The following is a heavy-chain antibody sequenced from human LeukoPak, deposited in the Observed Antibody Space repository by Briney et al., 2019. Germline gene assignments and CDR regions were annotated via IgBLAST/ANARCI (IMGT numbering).Heavy chain of an antibody. CDR2: ISYDGSNK. Sequence: PGGPLRLSCAASGFTFSSYAMHWVRQAPGKGLEWVAVISYDGSNKYYADSVKGRFTISRDNSKNTLYLQMNSLRAEDTAVYYCATFRSGSYWFDPWGQGTLVTVSS. J-gene: IGHJ5*02. V-gene: IGHV3-30-3*01. CDR3: ATFRSGSYWFDP. CDR1: GFTFSSYA. D-gene: IGHD1-26*01.